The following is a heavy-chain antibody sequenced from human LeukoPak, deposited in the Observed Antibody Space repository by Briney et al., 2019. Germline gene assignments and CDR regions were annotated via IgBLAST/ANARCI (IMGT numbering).Heavy chain of an antibody. CDR3: ARVGWGYYYDSSGYSDY. CDR2: ISAYNGNT. D-gene: IGHD3-22*01. J-gene: IGHJ4*02. Sequence: ASAKVSCKASGYTFTTSGISWVRQAPGQGLEWMGWISAYNGNTNYAQKLQGRVTMTTDTSTSTAYMELRSLRSDDTAVYYCARVGWGYYYDSSGYSDYWGQGTLVTVSS. V-gene: IGHV1-18*01. CDR1: GYTFTTSG.